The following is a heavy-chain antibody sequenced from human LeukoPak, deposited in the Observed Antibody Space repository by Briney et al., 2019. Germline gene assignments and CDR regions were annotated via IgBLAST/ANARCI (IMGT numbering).Heavy chain of an antibody. CDR1: GGSISSHY. CDR3: AREAHRNYSPWFDP. Sequence: SGTLSLTCTVSGGSISSHYWSWIRQPPGKGLEWIGYIYYSGSTNYNPSLKSRVTISVDTSKNQFSLKLSSVTAADTAVYYCAREAHRNYSPWFDPWGQGTLVTVSS. D-gene: IGHD1-14*01. V-gene: IGHV4-59*11. CDR2: IYYSGST. J-gene: IGHJ5*02.